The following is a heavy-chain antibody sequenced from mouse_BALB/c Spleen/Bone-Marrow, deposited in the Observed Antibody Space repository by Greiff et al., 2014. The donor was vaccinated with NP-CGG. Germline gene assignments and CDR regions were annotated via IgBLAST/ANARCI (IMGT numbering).Heavy chain of an antibody. CDR3: ARPLYYYGSSPFYAMNY. CDR1: GFAFSSYD. J-gene: IGHJ4*01. CDR2: ISSGGGST. Sequence: EVQRVESGGGLVKPGGSLKLSCAASGFAFSSYDTSWVRQTPEKRLEWVAYISSGGGSTYYPDTVKGRFTISRDNAKNTLYLQMSSLKSEDTAMYYCARPLYYYGSSPFYAMNYWGQGTSVTVSS. V-gene: IGHV5-12-1*01. D-gene: IGHD1-1*01.